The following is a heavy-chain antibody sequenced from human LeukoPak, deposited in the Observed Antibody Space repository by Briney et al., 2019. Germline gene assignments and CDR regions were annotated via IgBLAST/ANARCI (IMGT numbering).Heavy chain of an antibody. Sequence: SETLSLTCTVSGDSISSNSYYWGWIRQPPGKGLEWIGSIYYRGSTYYNPSLKSRVTISVDTSKNQFSLKLTSVTAADTAVYYCVRPAGQQLDAYDIWGQGKMVTVSS. V-gene: IGHV4-39*01. J-gene: IGHJ3*02. CDR3: VRPAGQQLDAYDI. CDR2: IYYRGST. CDR1: GDSISSNSYY. D-gene: IGHD6-13*01.